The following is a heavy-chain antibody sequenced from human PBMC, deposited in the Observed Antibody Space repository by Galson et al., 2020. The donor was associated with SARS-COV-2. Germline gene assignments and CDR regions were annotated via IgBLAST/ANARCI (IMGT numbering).Heavy chain of an antibody. D-gene: IGHD3-9*01. CDR3: ARYFYYYMEV. Sequence: ASVTVSCKASGYALIGNFMHWVRQAPGQGLEWMGWINTNSGGSTHEQKFQGRVTMTRDTSISTAYMELSGLRSDDTAVYYCARYFYYYMEVWGNGTTVTISS. V-gene: IGHV1-2*02. CDR1: GYALIGNF. CDR2: INTNSGGS. J-gene: IGHJ6*03.